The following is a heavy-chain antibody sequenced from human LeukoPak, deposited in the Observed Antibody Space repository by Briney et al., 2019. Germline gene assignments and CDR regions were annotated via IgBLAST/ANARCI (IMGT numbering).Heavy chain of an antibody. V-gene: IGHV3-21*01. J-gene: IGHJ4*02. Sequence: GGSLRLSCATSGFTLSSFKMTWVRQAPGKGLEWVASISPSSSYVSYADSLKGRVTVSRDNAKHSVFLQMSSLRAEDTAVYYCARDLTGGEYFDSWGQGTLVSVSS. CDR1: GFTLSSFK. D-gene: IGHD3-16*01. CDR2: ISPSSSYV. CDR3: ARDLTGGEYFDS.